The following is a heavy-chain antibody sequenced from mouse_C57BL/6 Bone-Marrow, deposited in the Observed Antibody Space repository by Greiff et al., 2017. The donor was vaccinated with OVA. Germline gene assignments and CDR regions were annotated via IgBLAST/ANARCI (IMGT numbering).Heavy chain of an antibody. D-gene: IGHD3-2*02. J-gene: IGHJ4*01. Sequence: QVQLQQPGAELVKPGASVKLSCKASGYTFTSYWMHWVKQRPGRGLEWIGRIDPNSGGTKYNEKFKSKATLTVDKPSSTAYMPLSSLTSEDSAVYYGATGASSGYAFHYYYAMDYWGQGTSVTVSS. V-gene: IGHV1-72*01. CDR2: IDPNSGGT. CDR1: GYTFTSYW. CDR3: ATGASSGYAFHYYYAMDY.